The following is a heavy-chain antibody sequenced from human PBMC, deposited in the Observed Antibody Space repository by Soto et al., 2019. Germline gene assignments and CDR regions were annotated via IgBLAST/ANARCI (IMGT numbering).Heavy chain of an antibody. V-gene: IGHV3-30*02. CDR1: GFTFSSHG. J-gene: IGHJ3*01. D-gene: IGHD2-15*01. CDR3: ARDNFEEDREPPGSFDV. Sequence: PGGSLRLSCAAAGFTFSSHGMHWVRLSPGKGLEWVAFIRYDGSNTYYKDSVRGRFTISRDNSKSALYLQMNSLRAEDTAVYFCARDNFEEDREPPGSFDVWGQGTMVTVSS. CDR2: IRYDGSNT.